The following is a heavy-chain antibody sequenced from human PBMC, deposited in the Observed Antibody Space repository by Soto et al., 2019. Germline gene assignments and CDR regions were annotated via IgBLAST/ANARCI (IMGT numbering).Heavy chain of an antibody. J-gene: IGHJ6*02. D-gene: IGHD6-13*01. CDR2: ISYDGSNK. CDR3: AKDKSSWYVDYYYGMDV. Sequence: GGSLRLSCAASGFTISSYGMHWVRQAPGKGLEWVAVISYDGSNKYYADSVKGRFTISRDNSKNTLYLQMNSLRAEDTAVYYCAKDKSSWYVDYYYGMDVWGQGTTDTVSS. V-gene: IGHV3-30*18. CDR1: GFTISSYG.